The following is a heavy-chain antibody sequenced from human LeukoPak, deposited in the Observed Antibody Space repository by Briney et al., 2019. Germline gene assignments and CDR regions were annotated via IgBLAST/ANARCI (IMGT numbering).Heavy chain of an antibody. CDR2: INPNSGGT. J-gene: IGHJ6*03. CDR1: GYTFTGYY. D-gene: IGHD7-27*01. V-gene: IGHV1-2*02. Sequence: ASVKVSCKASGYTFTGYYMHWVRQAPGQGLEWMGWINPNSGGTNYAQKFQGRVTMTRDTSISTAYMELSRLRSDDTAVYYCARDGDLNWGYYYMDVWGKGTTVTISS. CDR3: ARDGDLNWGYYYMDV.